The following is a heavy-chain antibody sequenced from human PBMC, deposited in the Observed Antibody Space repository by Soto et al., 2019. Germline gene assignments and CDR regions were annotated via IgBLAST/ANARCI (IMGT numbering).Heavy chain of an antibody. CDR3: ASMTTDTAMVTIDY. D-gene: IGHD5-18*01. J-gene: IGHJ4*02. V-gene: IGHV4-59*01. CDR2: IYYSGST. CDR1: GGSISSYY. Sequence: SETLSLTCTVSGGSISSYYWSWIRQPPGKGLEWIGYIYYSGSTNYNPSLKSRVTISVDTSKNQFSLKLSSVTAADTAVYYCASMTTDTAMVTIDYWGQGTLVTVSS.